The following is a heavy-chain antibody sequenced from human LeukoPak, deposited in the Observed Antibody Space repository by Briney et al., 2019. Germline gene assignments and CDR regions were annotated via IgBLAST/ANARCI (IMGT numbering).Heavy chain of an antibody. CDR1: GFTFSSYA. CDR3: ARVTF. Sequence: HAGGSLRLSCAASGFTFSSYAMHWVRQAPGKGLEWVAVISYDGSNKYYADSVKGRFTISRDNSKNTLHLQMNSLRAEDTAVYYCARVTFWGQGTLVTVSS. J-gene: IGHJ4*02. D-gene: IGHD2-21*02. CDR2: ISYDGSNK. V-gene: IGHV3-30*04.